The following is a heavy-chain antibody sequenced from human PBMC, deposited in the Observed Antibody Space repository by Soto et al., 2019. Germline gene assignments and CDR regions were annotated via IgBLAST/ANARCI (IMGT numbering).Heavy chain of an antibody. CDR3: ARESRSWYGSIWDY. V-gene: IGHV4-59*12. J-gene: IGHJ4*02. CDR1: GGSISSYY. Sequence: ETLSLTCTVSGGSISSYYWSWIRQPPGKGLEWIGYIYFSGGTNYNPSLKNRVTISVDTSKNQFSLKLSSVTAADTAVYYCARESRSWYGSIWDYWGQGTLVTVSS. D-gene: IGHD6-13*01. CDR2: IYFSGGT.